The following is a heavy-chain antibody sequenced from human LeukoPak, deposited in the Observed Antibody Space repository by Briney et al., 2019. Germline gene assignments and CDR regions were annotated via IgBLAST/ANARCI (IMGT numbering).Heavy chain of an antibody. CDR3: AAFYYDPAY. V-gene: IGHV3-74*01. D-gene: IGHD3-22*01. CDR2: ISGDGRST. J-gene: IGHJ4*02. Sequence: GGSLRLSCAASGFTVSSNYMSWVRQAPGKGLVWVSRISGDGRSTSYADFVKGRFTISRDNAKNTLYLQIHSLRAEDTAVYYCAAFYYDPAYWGQGTLVTVSS. CDR1: GFTVSSNY.